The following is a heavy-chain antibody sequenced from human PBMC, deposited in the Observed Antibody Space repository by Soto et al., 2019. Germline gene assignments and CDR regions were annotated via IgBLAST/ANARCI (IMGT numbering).Heavy chain of an antibody. Sequence: PGGSLRLSCAASGFTFSSYIMNWVRQAPGKGLEWVSYISSSSSTIYYADSVKGRFTISRDNAKNSLYLQMNSLRAEDTAVYYCARDPRAPPPPPTYYFDYWGQGTLVTVSS. CDR3: ARDPRAPPPPPTYYFDY. CDR2: ISSSSSTI. V-gene: IGHV3-48*01. CDR1: GFTFSSYI. J-gene: IGHJ4*02.